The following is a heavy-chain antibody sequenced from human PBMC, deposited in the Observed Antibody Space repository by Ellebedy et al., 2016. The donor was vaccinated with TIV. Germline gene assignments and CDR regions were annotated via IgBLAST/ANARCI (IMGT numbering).Heavy chain of an antibody. CDR2: ISSSSRTI. V-gene: IGHV3-48*01. CDR1: GFSFDDYA. Sequence: GGSLRLXXAASGFSFDDYAMHWVRQAPGKGLEWVSYISSSSRTIYYADSVKGRFTISRDNAKNSLYLQMNSLRAEDTAVYYCAAAAGAGDDAFDIWGQGTMVTVSS. J-gene: IGHJ3*02. D-gene: IGHD6-13*01. CDR3: AAAAGAGDDAFDI.